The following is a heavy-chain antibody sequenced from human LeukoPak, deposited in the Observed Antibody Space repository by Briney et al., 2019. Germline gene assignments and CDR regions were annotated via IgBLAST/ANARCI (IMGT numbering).Heavy chain of an antibody. Sequence: GGSLRLSCAASGFTFSSYAMSWARQAPGKGLEWVSAISGSGGSTYYADSVKGRFTISRDNSKNTLYLQMNSLRAEDTAVYYCAKGRKYSSSWYYFDYWGQGTLVTVSS. J-gene: IGHJ4*02. CDR1: GFTFSSYA. V-gene: IGHV3-23*01. CDR3: AKGRKYSSSWYYFDY. D-gene: IGHD6-13*01. CDR2: ISGSGGST.